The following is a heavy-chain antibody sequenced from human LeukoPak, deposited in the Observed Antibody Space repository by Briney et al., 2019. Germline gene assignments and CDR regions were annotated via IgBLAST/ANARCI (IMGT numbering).Heavy chain of an antibody. CDR3: ASLTYYYDSSGYYYDGAFDI. Sequence: GASVKVSCKASGYTFTSYDINWVRQATGQGLEWMGWMNPNSGNTGYAQKFQGRVTMTRNTSISTAYMELSSLRSEDTAVYYCASLTYYYDSSGYYYDGAFDIRGQGTMVTVSS. CDR2: MNPNSGNT. CDR1: GYTFTSYD. D-gene: IGHD3-22*01. V-gene: IGHV1-8*01. J-gene: IGHJ3*02.